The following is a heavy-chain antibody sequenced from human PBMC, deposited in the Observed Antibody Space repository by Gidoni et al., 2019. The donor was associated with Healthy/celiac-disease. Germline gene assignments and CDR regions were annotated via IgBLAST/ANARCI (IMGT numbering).Heavy chain of an antibody. Sequence: QVQLVQSGAEVKKPGSSVKVSCKASGVTFSSYAISWVRQAPGQGLEWMGGIIPIIGTANYAQKFQGRVTITADESTSTAYMELSSLRSEDTAVYYCARHRWIQLWFENYYYGMDVWGQGTTVTVSS. CDR3: ARHRWIQLWFENYYYGMDV. D-gene: IGHD5-18*01. CDR2: IIPIIGTA. CDR1: GVTFSSYA. V-gene: IGHV1-69*01. J-gene: IGHJ6*02.